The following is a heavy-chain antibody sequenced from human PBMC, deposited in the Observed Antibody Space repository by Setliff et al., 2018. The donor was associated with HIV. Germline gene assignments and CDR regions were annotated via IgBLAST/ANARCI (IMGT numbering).Heavy chain of an antibody. Sequence: PSETLSLTCTVSGGSSSSRSYYWGWIRQPPGKGLEWIGSTYSSGSTYYNPSLKSRVTISVDTSKKQFSLRLSSVTAADTAVYYCARDGRHDRNRWYVTHQYFKYWGQGTLVTVSS. CDR2: TYSSGST. D-gene: IGHD2-15*01. V-gene: IGHV4-39*07. J-gene: IGHJ1*01. CDR1: GGSSSSRSYY. CDR3: ARDGRHDRNRWYVTHQYFKY.